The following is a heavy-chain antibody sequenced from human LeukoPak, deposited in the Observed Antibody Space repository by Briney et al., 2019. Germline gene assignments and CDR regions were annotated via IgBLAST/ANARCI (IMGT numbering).Heavy chain of an antibody. J-gene: IGHJ4*02. V-gene: IGHV4-34*01. CDR3: ARARIAARPFFFDY. CDR2: INHSGST. CDR1: GGSFSGYY. Sequence: SETLSLTCAVYGGSFSGYYWSWIRQPPGKGLEWIGEINHSGSTNYNPSLKSRVTLSVDTSKNQFSLKLSSVTAADTAVYYCARARIAARPFFFDYWGQGTLVTVSS. D-gene: IGHD6-6*01.